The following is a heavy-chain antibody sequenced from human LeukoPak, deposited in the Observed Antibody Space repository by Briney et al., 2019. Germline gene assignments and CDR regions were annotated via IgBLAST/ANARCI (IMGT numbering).Heavy chain of an antibody. CDR1: GYSISSGYY. J-gene: IGHJ4*02. CDR2: IYHSGST. V-gene: IGHV4-38-2*01. Sequence: PSETLSLTCAVSGYSISSGYYWGWIRQPPGKGLEWIGSIYHSGSTYYNPSLKSRVTISVDTSKNQFSLKLSSVTAADTAVYYCARATKTTANSFDYWGQGTLVTVSS. D-gene: IGHD4-17*01. CDR3: ARATKTTANSFDY.